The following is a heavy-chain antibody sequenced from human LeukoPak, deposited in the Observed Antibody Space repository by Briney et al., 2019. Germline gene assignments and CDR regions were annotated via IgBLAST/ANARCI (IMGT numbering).Heavy chain of an antibody. CDR3: ARDLSPDFYGSGSYY. CDR1: GGSISSSSYY. CDR2: IYYTGST. D-gene: IGHD3-10*01. Sequence: SETLSLTCTVSGGSISSSSYYWGWIRQPPGKGLEWIGSIYYTGSTYYNPSLKSRVSISVDTSKNQFSLKVSSVTAADTAVYYCARDLSPDFYGSGSYYWGQGTLVTVSS. J-gene: IGHJ4*02. V-gene: IGHV4-39*02.